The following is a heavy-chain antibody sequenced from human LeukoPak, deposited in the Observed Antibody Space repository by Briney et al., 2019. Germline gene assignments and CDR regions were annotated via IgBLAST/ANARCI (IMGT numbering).Heavy chain of an antibody. V-gene: IGHV3-21*01. Sequence: GGSLRLSCAASGFTFSSYSMNWVRQAPGKGLEWVSSISSSSSYIYYADSVKGRFTISRDNAKNSLYLQMNSLRAEDTAVYYCARGRGYSYGYYFDYWGQGTLVTASS. CDR2: ISSSSSYI. J-gene: IGHJ4*02. CDR3: ARGRGYSYGYYFDY. CDR1: GFTFSSYS. D-gene: IGHD5-18*01.